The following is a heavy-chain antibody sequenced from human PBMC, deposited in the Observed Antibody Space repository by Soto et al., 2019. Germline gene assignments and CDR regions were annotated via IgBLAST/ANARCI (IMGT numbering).Heavy chain of an antibody. J-gene: IGHJ5*02. Sequence: SETLSLTCTVSGGSISRSSYSWAWIRQPPGKGLEWIGTLYYSGNTYYNPSLKSRVTISVDTSRNQFSLKLSSVTAADTAVYYCATRQGGSYNWFDPWGQGTLVTVS. CDR2: LYYSGNT. D-gene: IGHD2-15*01. CDR1: GGSISRSSYS. V-gene: IGHV4-39*01. CDR3: ATRQGGSYNWFDP.